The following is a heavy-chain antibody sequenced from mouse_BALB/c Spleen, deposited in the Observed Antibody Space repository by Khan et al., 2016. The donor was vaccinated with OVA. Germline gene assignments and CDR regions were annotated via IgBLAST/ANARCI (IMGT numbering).Heavy chain of an antibody. CDR3: AREDYYGYGFAY. J-gene: IGHJ3*01. CDR1: GYTFTTAG. CDR2: INTHSGLP. V-gene: IGHV9-4*02. D-gene: IGHD1-2*01. Sequence: QIQLVQSGPELKKPGETVRISCKASGYTFTTAGMQWVQKMPGKGLKWIGWINTHSGLPNYAEDSKGRFAFSLETSASTAYLQISNRKIEDTATYFCAREDYYGYGFAYWGQGTLVTVSP.